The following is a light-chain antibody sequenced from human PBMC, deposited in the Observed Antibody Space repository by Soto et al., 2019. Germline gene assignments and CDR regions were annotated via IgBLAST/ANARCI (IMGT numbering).Light chain of an antibody. CDR2: GAS. J-gene: IGKJ5*01. CDR3: QQRNNWPPSIT. CDR1: QSIRST. Sequence: EIVMTQSPATLSVSPGERATPSCRASQSIRSTLAWYQQKPGQAPRLLIYGASTRATGIPARFSGSGSGTDFTLTISSLEPEDFAVYYCQQRNNWPPSITFGPGTRLEIK. V-gene: IGKV3-15*01.